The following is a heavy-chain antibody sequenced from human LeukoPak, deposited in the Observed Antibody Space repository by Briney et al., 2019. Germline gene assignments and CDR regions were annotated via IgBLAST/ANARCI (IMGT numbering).Heavy chain of an antibody. CDR1: GYTFTGYY. V-gene: IGHV1-2*02. J-gene: IGHJ5*02. CDR2: INPNSGGT. CDR3: ARDGSGSGANKEWFDP. D-gene: IGHD1-26*01. Sequence: ASVNVSCKASGYTFTGYYMHWVRQAPGQGLGWMGWINPNSGGTNYAQTFQARVTMTRDTSISTAYMELSRLRSDDTAVYYCARDGSGSGANKEWFDPWGQGTLVTVSS.